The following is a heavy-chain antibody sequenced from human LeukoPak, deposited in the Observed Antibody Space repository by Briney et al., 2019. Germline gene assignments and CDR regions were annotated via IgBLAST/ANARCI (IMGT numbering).Heavy chain of an antibody. CDR3: AKEGADLLWFGDNWFDP. J-gene: IGHJ5*02. CDR1: GFTFSSHG. CDR2: ISGSGIST. V-gene: IGHV3-23*01. D-gene: IGHD3-10*01. Sequence: SGGSLRLSCAAYGFTFSSHGMSWVRQAPGKGLEWVSGISGSGISTYYAESVKGRFTISRDNSKNTVYLQMNSLRAEDTAVYYCAKEGADLLWFGDNWFDPWGQGTLVTVSS.